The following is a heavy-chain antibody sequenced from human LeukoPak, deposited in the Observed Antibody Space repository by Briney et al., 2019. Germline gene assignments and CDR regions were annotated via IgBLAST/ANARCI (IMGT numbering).Heavy chain of an antibody. Sequence: SETLSLTCAVSGFSISSGYYWGWIRQPPGKGLEWIGSIYHSGRTYYNPSLKSRVTISVDTSKKEFSLKLSPITAADTAVYYCARHTFGFDPWGQATLVSVSS. CDR2: IYHSGRT. CDR1: GFSISSGYY. V-gene: IGHV4-38-2*01. CDR3: ARHTFGFDP. J-gene: IGHJ5*02. D-gene: IGHD2-2*02.